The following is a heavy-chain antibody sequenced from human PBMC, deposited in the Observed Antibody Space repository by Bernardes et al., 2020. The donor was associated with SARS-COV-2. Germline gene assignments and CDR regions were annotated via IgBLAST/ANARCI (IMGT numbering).Heavy chain of an antibody. Sequence: GGSLKVCCAASGFTFSIYAMSWVRQAPGKGLEWVSAISGSDGSTYYADSVKGRFTISRDNSKNTLYLQMNSLRAEDTAVYYCIVQDIVVVVTAATTEYFQHWGQGTLVTVSS. CDR2: ISGSDGST. CDR3: IVQDIVVVVTAATTEYFQH. D-gene: IGHD2-15*01. CDR1: GFTFSIYA. V-gene: IGHV3-23*01. J-gene: IGHJ1*01.